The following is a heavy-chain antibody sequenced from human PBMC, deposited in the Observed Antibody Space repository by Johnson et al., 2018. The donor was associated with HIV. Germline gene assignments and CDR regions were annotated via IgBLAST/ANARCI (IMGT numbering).Heavy chain of an antibody. CDR2: INWNGGTI. Sequence: VQLVESGGGLVQPGRSLGLSCVASGFPFNAYAMHGVRQAPGAGLEGASGINWNGGTIYYASSVKGRFTIDIDNAKKSLYLQMHRLRTEETALYYCGRGDDNYDSSGYLHAFDVWSKGTVVTVSS. D-gene: IGHD3-22*01. CDR3: GRGDDNYDSSGYLHAFDV. V-gene: IGHV3-9*01. J-gene: IGHJ3*01. CDR1: GFPFNAYA.